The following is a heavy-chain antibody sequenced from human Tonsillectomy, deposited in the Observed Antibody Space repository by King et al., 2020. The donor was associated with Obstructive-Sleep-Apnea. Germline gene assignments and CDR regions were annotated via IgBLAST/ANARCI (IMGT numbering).Heavy chain of an antibody. D-gene: IGHD1-1*01. Sequence: VQLVESGAEVKKPGASVKVSCKVSGYTLTELSIHWVRQAPGKGLEWMGGFDPEDGKTIYAQTFQGRLTLTEDTSTDTAYMELSSLRSEDTAVYYCAFPGLDTTGTTVGFGRFDPWGQGTLVTVSS. CDR1: GYTLTELS. V-gene: IGHV1-24*01. CDR2: FDPEDGKT. CDR3: AFPGLDTTGTTVGFGRFDP. J-gene: IGHJ5*02.